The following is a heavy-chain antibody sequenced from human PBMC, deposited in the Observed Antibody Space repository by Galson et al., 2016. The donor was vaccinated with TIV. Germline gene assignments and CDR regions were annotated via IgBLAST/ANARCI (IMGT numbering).Heavy chain of an antibody. CDR2: MSSSGSYI. J-gene: IGHJ4*02. V-gene: IGHV3-21*04. CDR3: ARQYYYDSTVTWEKYYFDY. CDR1: GFTFSSYT. D-gene: IGHD3-22*01. Sequence: SLRLSCAASGFTFSSYTMNWVRQAPGKGLEWVSSMSSSGSYIYHADSVKGRFTISRDNAKNALYLQMNSLRAEDTALYYCARQYYYDSTVTWEKYYFDYWGRGTLVTVSS.